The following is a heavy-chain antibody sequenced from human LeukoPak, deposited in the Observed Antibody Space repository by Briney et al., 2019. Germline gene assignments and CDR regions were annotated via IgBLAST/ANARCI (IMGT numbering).Heavy chain of an antibody. CDR1: GGTFNSYV. D-gene: IGHD3-10*01. J-gene: IGHJ4*02. Sequence: ASVKVSCKASGGTFNSYVISWVRQAPGQGLEWMGWISAYNGNTNYAQKLQGRVTMTTDTSTSTAYMELRSLRSDDTAVYYCARDGSWFGEANFDYWGQGTLVTVSS. CDR2: ISAYNGNT. V-gene: IGHV1-18*01. CDR3: ARDGSWFGEANFDY.